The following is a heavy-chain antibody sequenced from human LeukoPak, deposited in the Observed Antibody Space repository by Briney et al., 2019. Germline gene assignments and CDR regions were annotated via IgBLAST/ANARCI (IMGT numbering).Heavy chain of an antibody. Sequence: GGSLRLSCAASGFAFSSYWMHWVRQAPGKGLVWVSRINSDGSSTSYADSVKGRFTISRDNAKNTLYLQMNSLRAEDTAVYYCARGYCSSTSCPKAYYFDYWGQGTLVTVSS. CDR1: GFAFSSYW. D-gene: IGHD2-2*01. CDR2: INSDGSST. J-gene: IGHJ4*02. CDR3: ARGYCSSTSCPKAYYFDY. V-gene: IGHV3-74*01.